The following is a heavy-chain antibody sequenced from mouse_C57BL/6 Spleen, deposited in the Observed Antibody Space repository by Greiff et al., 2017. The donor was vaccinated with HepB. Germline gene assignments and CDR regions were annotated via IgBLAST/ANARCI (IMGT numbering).Heavy chain of an antibody. CDR1: GYTFTSYW. V-gene: IGHV1-55*01. CDR2: IYPGSGST. CDR3: ARNYGSSYHVPFDY. J-gene: IGHJ2*01. D-gene: IGHD1-1*01. Sequence: VQLQQPGAELVKPGASVKMSCKASGYTFTSYWITWVKQRPGQGLEWIGDIYPGSGSTNYNEKFKSKATLTVDTSSSTAYMQRSSLTSEDSAVYYCARNYGSSYHVPFDYWGQGTTLTVSS.